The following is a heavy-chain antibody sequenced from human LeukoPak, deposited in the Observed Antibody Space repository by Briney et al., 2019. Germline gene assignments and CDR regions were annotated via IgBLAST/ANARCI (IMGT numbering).Heavy chain of an antibody. Sequence: PSETLSLTCTVSGGSVSSGSYYWSWIRQPPGKGLEWIGYIYYSGSTNYNPSLKSRVTISVDTSKNQFSLKLSSVTAADTAVYYGAPHAADYDGSGYYTGWFDPWAREPWSPSLQ. CDR2: IYYSGST. J-gene: IGHJ5*02. D-gene: IGHD3-22*01. CDR3: APHAADYDGSGYYTGWFDP. CDR1: GGSVSSGSYY. V-gene: IGHV4-61*01.